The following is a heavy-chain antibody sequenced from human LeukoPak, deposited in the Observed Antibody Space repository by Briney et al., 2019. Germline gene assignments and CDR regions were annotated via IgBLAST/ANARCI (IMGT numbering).Heavy chain of an antibody. V-gene: IGHV3-49*04. CDR3: TREGYFDY. J-gene: IGHJ4*02. Sequence: GGSLRLSCTASGFTLGDYAMSWVRQAPGKGLEWVGFIRSKAYGGTTEYAASVKGRFTISRDDSKSIAYLQMNSLKTEDTAVYYCTREGYFDYWGQGTLVTVSS. CDR1: GFTLGDYA. CDR2: IRSKAYGGTT.